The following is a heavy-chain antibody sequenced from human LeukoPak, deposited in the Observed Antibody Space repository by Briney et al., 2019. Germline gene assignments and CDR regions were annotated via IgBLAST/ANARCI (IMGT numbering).Heavy chain of an antibody. J-gene: IGHJ4*02. CDR2: IYHSGST. Sequence: SQTLSLTCAVSGGSISSGGYSWSWIRQPPGKGLEWIGYIYHSGSTYYNPSLQSRVAISVDRSKNQFSLNLSSVTAADTAVYYCARVTTGDYPYYFDYWGQGALVTVSS. CDR1: GGSISSGGYS. V-gene: IGHV4-30-2*01. CDR3: ARVTTGDYPYYFDY. D-gene: IGHD4-17*01.